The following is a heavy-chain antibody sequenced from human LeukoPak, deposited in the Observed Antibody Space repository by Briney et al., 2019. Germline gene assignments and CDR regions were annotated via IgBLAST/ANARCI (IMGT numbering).Heavy chain of an antibody. CDR1: GGSISSSSYY. V-gene: IGHV4-61*05. J-gene: IGHJ4*02. CDR2: IFYSGST. CDR3: GRLHRGSWYFGS. D-gene: IGHD6-13*01. Sequence: SETLSLTCPVSGGSISSSSYYWGWIRHPPGKGLEWTGYIFYSGSTNQNPSLKSRVTISVDTSKNQFSLKLSSVTDADTAVYYCGRLHRGSWYFGSWGQGTLVIVSS.